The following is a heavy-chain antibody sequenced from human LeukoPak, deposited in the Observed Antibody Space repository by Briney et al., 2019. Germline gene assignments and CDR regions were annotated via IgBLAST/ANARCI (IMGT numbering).Heavy chain of an antibody. CDR3: ARDKGKGVIVVVSPNENYYYGMDV. Sequence: GGSLRLSCAAPGFTFSSYAMHWVRQAPGKGLEWGAVISYDGSNKYYADSVKGRFTISRNNSKNTLYLQMNSLRAEDTAVYYCARDKGKGVIVVVSPNENYYYGMDVWGQGTTVTVSS. CDR1: GFTFSSYA. J-gene: IGHJ6*02. V-gene: IGHV3-30-3*01. CDR2: ISYDGSNK. D-gene: IGHD3-22*01.